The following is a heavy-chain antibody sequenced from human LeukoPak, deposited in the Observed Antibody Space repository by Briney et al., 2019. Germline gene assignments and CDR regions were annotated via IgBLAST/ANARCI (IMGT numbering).Heavy chain of an antibody. Sequence: GGSLRLSCAASGFTFSSYAMHWVRQAPGKGLEWVAVISYDGSNKYYADSVKGRFTISRDNSKNTLYLQMNSLRAEDTAVYYCAKDLQRVVPANFDYWGQGTLVTVSS. D-gene: IGHD2-2*01. J-gene: IGHJ4*02. V-gene: IGHV3-30*04. CDR3: AKDLQRVVPANFDY. CDR2: ISYDGSNK. CDR1: GFTFSSYA.